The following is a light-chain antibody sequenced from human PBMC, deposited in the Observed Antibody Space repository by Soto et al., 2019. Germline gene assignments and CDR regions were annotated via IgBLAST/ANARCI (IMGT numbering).Light chain of an antibody. Sequence: EIVLTQSPGTLSLSPGQRATLSCRSSQSVSSSYLAWYQQKPGQAPSLLIYGASSRATGIPDRFSSSGSGTDFTLTISRLEPKEFAVSYCQQYGRSPPYTFGQGTKLEIK. CDR3: QQYGRSPPYT. V-gene: IGKV3-20*01. J-gene: IGKJ2*01. CDR1: QSVSSSY. CDR2: GAS.